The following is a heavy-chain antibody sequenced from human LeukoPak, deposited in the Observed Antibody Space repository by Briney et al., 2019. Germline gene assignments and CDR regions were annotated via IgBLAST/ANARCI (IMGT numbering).Heavy chain of an antibody. CDR2: ISAYNGNT. CDR3: ARDGLRFPRGAFDI. J-gene: IGHJ3*02. CDR1: GYTFTSYG. V-gene: IGHV1-18*01. D-gene: IGHD3-3*01. Sequence: PGASVKVSCKASGYTFTSYGISWVRPAPGQGLEWMGRISAYNGNTNYAQKLQGRVTMTTDTSTSTAYMELRSLRSDDTAVYYCARDGLRFPRGAFDIWGQGTMVTVSS.